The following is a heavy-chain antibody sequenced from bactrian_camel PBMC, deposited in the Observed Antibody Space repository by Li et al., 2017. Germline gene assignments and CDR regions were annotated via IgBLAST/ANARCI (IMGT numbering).Heavy chain of an antibody. V-gene: IGHV3S31*01. Sequence: DVQLVESGGGSVQAGGSLKLSCVASEDISTFFVGWFRQVPGKEREGVAAIYSDGGKTYTLESVKGRFSISRNDLNDTTYLQMDNVKSEDTALYYCGTRYPGSWYRTYWGQGTQVTVS. CDR1: EDISTFF. CDR3: GTRYPGSWYRTY. J-gene: IGHJ4*01. D-gene: IGHD6*01. CDR2: IYSDGGKT.